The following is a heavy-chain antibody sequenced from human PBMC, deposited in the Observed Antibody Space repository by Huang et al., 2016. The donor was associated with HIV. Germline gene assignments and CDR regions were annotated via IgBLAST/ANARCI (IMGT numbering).Heavy chain of an antibody. CDR3: ARDSQQWLVEDY. D-gene: IGHD6-19*01. CDR1: GFTFSSYW. CDR2: TKSDGGST. J-gene: IGHJ4*02. V-gene: IGHV3-74*01. Sequence: EVQLVESGGGLVQPGGSLRLSCAASGFTFSSYWMHWVRQAPGKVLVGVSITKSDGGSTSYADSVKGRFTISRDNAKNTLYLQMNSLRAEDTAVYDCARDSQQWLVEDYWGQGTLVTVSS.